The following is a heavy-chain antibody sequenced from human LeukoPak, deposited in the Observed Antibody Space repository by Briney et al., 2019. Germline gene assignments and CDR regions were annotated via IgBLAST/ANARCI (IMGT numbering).Heavy chain of an antibody. CDR2: IYYSGST. J-gene: IGHJ4*02. CDR3: ARETIAAAFFDY. V-gene: IGHV4-59*12. CDR1: GGSISSYY. Sequence: SETLSLTCTVSGGSISSYYWSWIRQPPGKGLEWIGYIYYSGSTNYNPSLKSRVTISVDRSKNQFSLKLSSVTAADTAVYYCARETIAAAFFDYWGQGTLVTVSS. D-gene: IGHD6-13*01.